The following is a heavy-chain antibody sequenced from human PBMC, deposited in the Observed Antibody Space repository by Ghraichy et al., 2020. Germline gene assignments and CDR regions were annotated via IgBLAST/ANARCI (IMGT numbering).Heavy chain of an antibody. Sequence: GGSLRLSCAASGFTFSTNAMTWVRQAPGKGLEWVSGVSGGGGSTYYADSVKGRFTISRDNSKNTLYLQMNSLRAEDTAIYYCMNGGRGSTFDYCGQETLVIVPP. D-gene: IGHD2-2*01. CDR2: VSGGGGST. CDR3: MNGGRGSTFDY. CDR1: GFTFSTNA. V-gene: IGHV3-23*01. J-gene: IGHJ4*02.